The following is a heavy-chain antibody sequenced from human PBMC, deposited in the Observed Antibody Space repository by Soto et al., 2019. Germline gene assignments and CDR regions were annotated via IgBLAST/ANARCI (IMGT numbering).Heavy chain of an antibody. CDR1: GYTFTIYG. J-gene: IGHJ6*02. CDR2: ISPDNGNT. V-gene: IGHV1-18*01. Sequence: QVQLVQSGGEVKKPGASVKVSCKASGYTFTIYGINWVRQAPGQGLEWMGWISPDNGNTNYAQKLQGRVTMTTDTSTSTAYMELRSLRSVDTAVYYCARALGYSGYAGMDVWGQGTTVTVSS. CDR3: ARALGYSGYAGMDV. D-gene: IGHD5-12*01.